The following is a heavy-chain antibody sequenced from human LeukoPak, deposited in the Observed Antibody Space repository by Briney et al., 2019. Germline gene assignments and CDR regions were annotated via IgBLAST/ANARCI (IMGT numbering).Heavy chain of an antibody. J-gene: IGHJ4*02. CDR3: VRDGGDAYDSSGYYLG. Sequence: SVKVSCKASGGTFSSYAISWVRQAPGQGLECMGGIIPIFGTADYAKKFQGRVTITADESTSTAYMELSSLRSEDTAVYYCVRDGGDAYDSSGYYLGWGQGTLVTVSS. V-gene: IGHV1-69*01. CDR1: GGTFSSYA. CDR2: IIPIFGTA. D-gene: IGHD3-22*01.